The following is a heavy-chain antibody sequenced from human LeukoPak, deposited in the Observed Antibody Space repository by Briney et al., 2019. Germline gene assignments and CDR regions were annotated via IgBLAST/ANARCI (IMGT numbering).Heavy chain of an antibody. CDR2: ISGSGGST. D-gene: IGHD3-10*01. CDR1: GFTFSSYA. CDR3: AKGSMVRGVIFNPFDY. J-gene: IGHJ4*02. Sequence: GGSLRLSCAASGFTFSSYAMSWVRQVPGKGLEWVSAISGSGGSTYYADSVKGRFTISRDNSKNTLYLQMNSLRAEDTAVYYCAKGSMVRGVIFNPFDYWGQGTLVTVSS. V-gene: IGHV3-23*01.